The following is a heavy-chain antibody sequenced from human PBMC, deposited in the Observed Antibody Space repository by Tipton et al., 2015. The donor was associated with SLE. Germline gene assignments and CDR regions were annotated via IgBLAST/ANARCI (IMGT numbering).Heavy chain of an antibody. D-gene: IGHD2-21*01. V-gene: IGHV4-4*08. J-gene: IGHJ3*01. CDR2: IYTSGST. Sequence: TPSLTCTVSGGSTSSNNWSWIRQPPGKGLEWIGYIYTSGSTNYNPSLKSRVTISVATSRSQLSLKLTSVTAADTAVYYCARNCGGDCFGAFDVWGQGTMVSVSP. CDR1: GGSTSSNN. CDR3: ARNCGGDCFGAFDV.